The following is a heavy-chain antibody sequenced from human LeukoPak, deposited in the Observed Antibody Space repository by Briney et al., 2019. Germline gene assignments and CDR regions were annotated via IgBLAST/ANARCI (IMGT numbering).Heavy chain of an antibody. CDR1: GFTFNNYA. Sequence: PGGSLRLSCAASGFTFNNYAMSWVRQAPGKGLEWVSTICDSIEYADSVKGRFTISRDNSKNMLYLHINNLRPEDTAVYYCAKVEGTQALIDYWGQGTLVTVSS. D-gene: IGHD1-1*01. CDR3: AKVEGTQALIDY. J-gene: IGHJ4*02. V-gene: IGHV3-23*01. CDR2: ICDSI.